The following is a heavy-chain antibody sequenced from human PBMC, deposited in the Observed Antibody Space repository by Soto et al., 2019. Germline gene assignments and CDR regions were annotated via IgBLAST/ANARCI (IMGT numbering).Heavy chain of an antibody. CDR3: ARASVDEAIQVGYFQH. V-gene: IGHV3-33*01. CDR2: IWYDGSTE. D-gene: IGHD2-15*01. CDR1: GFTFSSYG. Sequence: QVQLVESGGGVVQSGSSLRLSCAASGFTFSSYGMHWVRQAPGKGLEWVAVIWYDGSTEYYADSVKGRFTISRDNSKNTLYLQMNSLRAEDTAVYYCARASVDEAIQVGYFQHWGQGTLVTVSS. J-gene: IGHJ1*01.